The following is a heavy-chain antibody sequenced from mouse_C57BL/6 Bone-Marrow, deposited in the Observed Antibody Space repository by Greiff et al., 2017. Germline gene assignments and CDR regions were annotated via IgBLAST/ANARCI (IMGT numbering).Heavy chain of an antibody. Sequence: EVKLMESEGGLVQPGSSMKLSCTASGFTFSDYYMAWVRQVPEKGLEWVANINYGGSSTYYLDSLKSRFTISRDNAKNILYLQMSSLKSEDTATYYCARVSYDGYYVIDYWCQGTTLTVSS. CDR3: ARVSYDGYYVIDY. J-gene: IGHJ2*01. V-gene: IGHV5-16*01. CDR2: INYGGSST. D-gene: IGHD2-3*01. CDR1: GFTFSDYY.